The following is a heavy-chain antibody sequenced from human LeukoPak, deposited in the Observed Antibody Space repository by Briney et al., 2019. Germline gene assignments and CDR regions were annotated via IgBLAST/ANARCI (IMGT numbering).Heavy chain of an antibody. J-gene: IGHJ4*02. CDR2: ISGGGGST. D-gene: IGHD1-26*01. CDR3: AKGGKWDVTPFDY. Sequence: PGGSLRLSCAASGFTVSSKYMNWVRQAPGKGLEWVSTISGGGGSTYYADSVKGRFTISRDNSKDTLYLQVNSLRAEDTAVYYCAKGGKWDVTPFDYWGQGTLVTVSS. CDR1: GFTVSSKY. V-gene: IGHV3-23*01.